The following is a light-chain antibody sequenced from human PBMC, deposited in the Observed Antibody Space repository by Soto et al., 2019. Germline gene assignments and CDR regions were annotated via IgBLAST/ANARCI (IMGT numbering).Light chain of an antibody. CDR1: QGISSW. V-gene: IGKV1-12*01. Sequence: DIQRTQSPSSVSASVGDRVSITCRASQGISSWLAWYQQNPGRAPKLMIYTGSSLQSGVPSRFSGTGSGTDVTLTISSLQPEDVATYSCQQANSFPLTFGGGTNVEIK. CDR2: TGS. J-gene: IGKJ4*01. CDR3: QQANSFPLT.